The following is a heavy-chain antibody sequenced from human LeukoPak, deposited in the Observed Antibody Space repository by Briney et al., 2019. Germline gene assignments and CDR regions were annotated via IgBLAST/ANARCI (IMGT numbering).Heavy chain of an antibody. CDR2: IYYSGST. Sequence: SETLSLTCTVSGGSISSSSYYWGWIRRPPGKGLEWIGSIYYSGSTYYNPSLKSRVTISVDTSKNQFSLKLSSVTAADTAVYYCASAETGYSSSWYSRLVYWGQGTLVTVSS. V-gene: IGHV4-39*07. CDR3: ASAETGYSSSWYSRLVY. CDR1: GGSISSSSYY. J-gene: IGHJ4*02. D-gene: IGHD6-13*01.